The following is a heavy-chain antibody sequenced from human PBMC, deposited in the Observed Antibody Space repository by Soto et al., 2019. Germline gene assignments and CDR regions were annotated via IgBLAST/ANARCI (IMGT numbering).Heavy chain of an antibody. CDR2: MNPNSGNT. J-gene: IGHJ4*02. CDR3: SSYVVALVPD. V-gene: IGHV1-8*01. Sequence: QVQLVQSGAEVKKPGASVKVSCKASGYTFTSYDINWVRQATGQGLEWMGWMNPNSGNTGYAQKFPSRITTTTTTSITTAYMELRILRSDDTSLYYFSSYVVALVPDWAQGTLVTVSS. CDR1: GYTFTSYD. D-gene: IGHD3-10*02.